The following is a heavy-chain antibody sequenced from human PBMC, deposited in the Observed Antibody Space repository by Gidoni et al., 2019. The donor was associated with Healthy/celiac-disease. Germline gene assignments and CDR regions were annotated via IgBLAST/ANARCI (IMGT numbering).Heavy chain of an antibody. CDR1: GSTFSRYG. Sequence: QVQLEESGVGVVQPGRSLRLFCAASGSTFSRYGRPWVRQAPGKGLEWVAVMSYDGSNKYYAASVKGRFTISRDNSKNTLYLQMNSLRAEDTAVYYCANGHPGRIAAAGHKRSPDAFDIWGQGTMVTVSS. CDR3: ANGHPGRIAAAGHKRSPDAFDI. J-gene: IGHJ3*02. V-gene: IGHV3-30*18. D-gene: IGHD6-13*01. CDR2: MSYDGSNK.